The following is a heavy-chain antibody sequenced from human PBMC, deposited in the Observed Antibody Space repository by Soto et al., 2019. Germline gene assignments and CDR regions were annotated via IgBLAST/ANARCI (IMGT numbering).Heavy chain of an antibody. J-gene: IGHJ6*02. CDR3: ARETSGSYYPYYYYGMDV. D-gene: IGHD1-26*01. V-gene: IGHV4-30-4*01. Sequence: PSETLSLTCTVSGGSISSGDYYWSWIRQPPGKGLEWIGYIYYSGSTYYNPSLKSRVTISVDTSKNQFSLKLSSVTAADTAVYYCARETSGSYYPYYYYGMDVWGQGTTVTVSS. CDR2: IYYSGST. CDR1: GGSISSGDYY.